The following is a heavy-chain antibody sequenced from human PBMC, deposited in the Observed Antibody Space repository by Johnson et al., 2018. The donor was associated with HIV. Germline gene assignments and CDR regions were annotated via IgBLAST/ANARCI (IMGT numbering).Heavy chain of an antibody. D-gene: IGHD1-26*01. J-gene: IGHJ3*02. CDR3: ARDIEGELLPDAFDM. CDR1: GFTFSSYW. V-gene: IGHV3-7*05. CDR2: IKQDGSQK. Sequence: VQLVESGGGLVQPGGSLRLSCAASGFTFSSYWMNWVRQAPGKGLEWVANIKQDGSQKSYVDSVKGRFTISRDNAKTSLYLQMDSLRAEDTAVYYCARDIEGELLPDAFDMWGQGTMVTVSS.